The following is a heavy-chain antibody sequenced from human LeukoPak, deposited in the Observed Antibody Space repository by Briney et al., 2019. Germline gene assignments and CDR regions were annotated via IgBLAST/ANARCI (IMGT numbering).Heavy chain of an antibody. Sequence: GGSLRLSCAASGFTFSSYEMNWVRQAPGKGLEWVGRIKSKSDGGTTDYAAPVKGRFTISRDDSKNTLYLQMDSLKTEDTAMYCCTTNPRIYYDSWWGQGTLVTVSS. CDR1: GFTFSSYE. J-gene: IGHJ4*02. CDR2: IKSKSDGGTT. V-gene: IGHV3-15*01. D-gene: IGHD3-22*01. CDR3: TTNPRIYYDSW.